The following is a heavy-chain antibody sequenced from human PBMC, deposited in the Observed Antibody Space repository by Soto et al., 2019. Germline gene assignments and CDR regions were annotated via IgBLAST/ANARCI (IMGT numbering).Heavy chain of an antibody. Sequence: QVQLVQSGAEVKKPGASVKVSCKASGYTFTSYGISWVRQAPGQGLEWMGWISAYNGNTNYAQKLQGRVTMTTDTSTSTDYMELRSLRSDDTAVYYCATVYGSGSSGDAFDLWGQGTMVTVSS. CDR1: GYTFTSYG. CDR3: ATVYGSGSSGDAFDL. V-gene: IGHV1-18*01. D-gene: IGHD3-10*01. CDR2: ISAYNGNT. J-gene: IGHJ3*01.